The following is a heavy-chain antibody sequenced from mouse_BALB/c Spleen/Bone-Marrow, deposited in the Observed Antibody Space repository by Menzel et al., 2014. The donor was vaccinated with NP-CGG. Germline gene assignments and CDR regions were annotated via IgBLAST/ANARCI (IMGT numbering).Heavy chain of an antibody. V-gene: IGHV3-2*02. Sequence: EVQLQQSGPGLVKPFQSLSLTCTVTGYSITSDYAWNWIRQFPGNKLEWMGYISYSGSFSYNPSLKSRISVTRDTSKNQFFLQLNSVTAEDTATYYCARSGGERYFAVWGAGTSVTVSS. CDR2: ISYSGSF. D-gene: IGHD1-1*02. CDR1: GYSITSDYA. CDR3: ARSGGERYFAV. J-gene: IGHJ1*01.